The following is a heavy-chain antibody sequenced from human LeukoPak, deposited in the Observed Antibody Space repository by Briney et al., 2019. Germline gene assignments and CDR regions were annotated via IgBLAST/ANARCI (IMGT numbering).Heavy chain of an antibody. V-gene: IGHV3-30*03. D-gene: IGHD3-10*01. CDR3: ARDLSPVVRASPMGY. CDR1: GFTFTSYG. J-gene: IGHJ4*02. Sequence: GTSLRLSCAASGFTFTSYGMHWVRQAPGKGLEWVALITYDGYYKYYSDSVKGRFTISSDTSRNTLYLQMNSLRAEDTAVYYCARDLSPVVRASPMGYWGQGTLVTVSS. CDR2: ITYDGYYK.